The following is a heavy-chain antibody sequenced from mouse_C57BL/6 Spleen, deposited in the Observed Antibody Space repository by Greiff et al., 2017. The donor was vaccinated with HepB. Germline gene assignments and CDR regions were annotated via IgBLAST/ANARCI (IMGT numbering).Heavy chain of an antibody. D-gene: IGHD1-1*01. Sequence: QVQLQQPGAELVKPGASVKLSCKASGYTFTSYWMQWVKQRPGQGLEWIGEIDPSDSYTNYNQKFKGKATLTVDTSSSTAYMQLRSLTSEDSAVYYCAREDGSSLDWYIDVWGTGTTVTVSS. CDR3: AREDGSSLDWYIDV. CDR1: GYTFTSYW. J-gene: IGHJ1*03. CDR2: IDPSDSYT. V-gene: IGHV1-50*01.